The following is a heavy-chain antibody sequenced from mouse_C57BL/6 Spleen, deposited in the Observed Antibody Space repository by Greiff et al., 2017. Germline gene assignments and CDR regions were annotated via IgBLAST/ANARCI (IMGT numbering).Heavy chain of an antibody. Sequence: VQLQQPGAELVMPGASVKLSCKASGYTFTSYWMHWVKQRPGQGLEWIGEIDPSDSYTNYNQKFKGKSTLTVDKSSSTAYMQLSSLTSEDSAVYYCAIGSSPWFAYWGQGTLVTVSA. CDR1: GYTFTSYW. CDR3: AIGSSPWFAY. CDR2: IDPSDSYT. J-gene: IGHJ3*01. V-gene: IGHV1-69*01. D-gene: IGHD1-1*01.